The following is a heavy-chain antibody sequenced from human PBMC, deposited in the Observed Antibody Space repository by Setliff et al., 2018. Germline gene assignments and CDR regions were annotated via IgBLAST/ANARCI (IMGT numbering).Heavy chain of an antibody. CDR2: IYTSGTT. D-gene: IGHD2-21*01. CDR1: GASIRSGSHY. J-gene: IGHJ6*02. V-gene: IGHV4-61*09. CDR3: TKEYVVISFVANTHSHYGMDV. Sequence: SETLSLTCTVSGASIRSGSHYWSWIRQSAERGLEWIGHIYTSGTTDYSPSFKSRVSISADTSKNLVSLKLHSVTAADTAVYYCTKEYVVISFVANTHSHYGMDVWGQGTTVTAP.